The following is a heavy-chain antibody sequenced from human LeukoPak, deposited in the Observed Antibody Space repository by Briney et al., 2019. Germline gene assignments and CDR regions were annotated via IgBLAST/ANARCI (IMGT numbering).Heavy chain of an antibody. Sequence: MPSETLSLTCTVSGGSISSYYWSWIRQPPGKGLEWIGYIYYSGSTNYNPSLKSRVTISVDTSKNQFSLKLSSVTAADTAVYYCARKRREGKLWFNRGNFDYWGQGTLVTVSS. CDR2: IYYSGST. CDR1: GGSISSYY. J-gene: IGHJ4*02. D-gene: IGHD3-10*01. V-gene: IGHV4-59*12. CDR3: ARKRREGKLWFNRGNFDY.